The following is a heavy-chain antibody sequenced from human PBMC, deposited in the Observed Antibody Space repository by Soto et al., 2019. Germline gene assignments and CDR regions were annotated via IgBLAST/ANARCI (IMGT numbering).Heavy chain of an antibody. D-gene: IGHD1-1*01. J-gene: IGHJ4*02. V-gene: IGHV1-18*01. CDR3: ARGRYGDY. CDR2: ISAHNGNT. CDR1: GYGFTTYG. Sequence: QVPLVQSGAEVKKPGASVKVSCKGSGYGFTTYGITWVRQAPGQGLEWMAWISAHNGNTNYAQKLQGRVTVTRDTSTSTAYMELRSRRSDDTAVYYCARGRYGDYWGQGALVTVSS.